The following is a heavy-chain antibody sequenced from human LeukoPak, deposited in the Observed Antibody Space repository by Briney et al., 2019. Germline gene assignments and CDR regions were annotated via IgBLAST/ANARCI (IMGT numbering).Heavy chain of an antibody. CDR2: IYYSGST. CDR3: ARGKEVPAPYWYFDL. D-gene: IGHD2-2*01. J-gene: IGHJ2*01. Sequence: PSETLSLTCTVSGGSISSGGYYWSWIRQHPGKGLEWIGYIYYSGSTYYNPSLKSRVTISVDTSKNQFSLKLSSVTAADTAVYYCARGKEVPAPYWYFDLWSRGTLVTVSS. CDR1: GGSISSGGYY. V-gene: IGHV4-31*03.